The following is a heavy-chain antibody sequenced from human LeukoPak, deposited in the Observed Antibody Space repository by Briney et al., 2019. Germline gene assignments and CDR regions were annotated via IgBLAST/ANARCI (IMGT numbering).Heavy chain of an antibody. J-gene: IGHJ4*02. Sequence: SETLSLTCIVSGGSISSYYWSWIRQPPGKGLEWIGYIYYSGSTNYNPSLKSRVTISVDTSKNQFSLKLSSVTAADTAVYYCARVDGSGTQPYFDYWGQGTLVTVSS. D-gene: IGHD3-10*01. CDR3: ARVDGSGTQPYFDY. V-gene: IGHV4-59*08. CDR2: IYYSGST. CDR1: GGSISSYY.